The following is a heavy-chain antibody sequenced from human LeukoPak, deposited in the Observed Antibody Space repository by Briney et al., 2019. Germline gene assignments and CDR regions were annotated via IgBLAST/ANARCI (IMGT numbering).Heavy chain of an antibody. CDR2: IGMNGGTT. J-gene: IGHJ6*02. Sequence: GGSLRLSCAASGFTFSSYAMHWVRQAPGKGLEYVSGIGMNGGTTYYASSVKGRFTISRDNSKNTIYLQLGSLKTEDMAVYHCMRWYKSLDIWGQGTTVTVS. CDR3: MRWYKSLDI. V-gene: IGHV3-64*01. CDR1: GFTFSSYA. D-gene: IGHD1-1*01.